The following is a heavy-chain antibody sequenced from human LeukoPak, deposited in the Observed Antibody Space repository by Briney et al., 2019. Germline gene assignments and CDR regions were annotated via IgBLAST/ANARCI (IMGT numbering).Heavy chain of an antibody. V-gene: IGHV3-48*01. CDR1: GFTFSSYW. Sequence: PGGSLRLSCAASGFTFSSYWMSWVRQAPGKGLEWVSYISSSSSTIYYADSVKGRFTISRDNVKNSLYLQMNSLRAEDTAVYYCARGYSSDCYRWFGPGAREPSSPSPQ. D-gene: IGHD6-25*01. J-gene: IGHJ5*02. CDR3: ARGYSSDCYRWFGP. CDR2: ISSSSSTI.